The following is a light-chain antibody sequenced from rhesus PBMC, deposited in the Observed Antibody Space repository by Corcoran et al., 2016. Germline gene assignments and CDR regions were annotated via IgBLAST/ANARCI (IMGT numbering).Light chain of an antibody. Sequence: DIQMTQSPSSLSASVGDKVTITCRASQGISSWLAWYQQKPGKAPKLLIVKESSLQSGAPSRFSGSGSGTDFTLPISSLQPEDFATYYCLQYSGSPYSFGQGTKVEIK. J-gene: IGKJ2*01. CDR1: QGISSW. CDR2: KES. V-gene: IGKV1-22*01. CDR3: LQYSGSPYS.